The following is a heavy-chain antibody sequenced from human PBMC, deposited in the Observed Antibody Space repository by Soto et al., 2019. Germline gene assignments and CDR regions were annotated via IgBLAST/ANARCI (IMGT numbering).Heavy chain of an antibody. CDR2: IWYDGSNK. D-gene: IGHD1-26*01. Sequence: GVSLRLSCAASGFTFSSYGMHWVRQAPGKGLEWVAVIWYDGSNKYYADSVKGRFTISRDNSKNTLYLQMNSLRAEDTAVYYCAGVKAPSGSYYAHSYYGRDVWCEG. J-gene: IGHJ6*02. CDR1: GFTFSSYG. V-gene: IGHV3-33*01. CDR3: AGVKAPSGSYYAHSYYGRDV.